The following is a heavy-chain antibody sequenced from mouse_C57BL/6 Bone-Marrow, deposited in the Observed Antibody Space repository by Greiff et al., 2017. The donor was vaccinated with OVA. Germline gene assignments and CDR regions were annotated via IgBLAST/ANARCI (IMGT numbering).Heavy chain of an antibody. V-gene: IGHV1-72*01. CDR3: ARGELLLGWAWFAY. J-gene: IGHJ3*01. D-gene: IGHD4-1*01. CDR2: IDPNSGGT. Sequence: QVQLQQPGAELVKPGASVKLSCKASGYTFTSYWMHWVKQRPGRGLEWIGRIDPNSGGTKYNEKFKSKATLTVDKPSSTAYMQLSSLTSEVSAVYYCARGELLLGWAWFAYWGQGTLVTVSA. CDR1: GYTFTSYW.